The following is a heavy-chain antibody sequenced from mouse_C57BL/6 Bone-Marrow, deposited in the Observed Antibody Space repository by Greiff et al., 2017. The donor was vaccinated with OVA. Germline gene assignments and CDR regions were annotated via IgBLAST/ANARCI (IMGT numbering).Heavy chain of an antibody. J-gene: IGHJ3*01. D-gene: IGHD1-1*01. V-gene: IGHV14-4*01. CDR2: IDPENGDT. CDR1: GFNIKDDY. Sequence: VQLQQSGAELVRPGASVKLSCTASGFNIKDDYMHWVKQRPEQGLEWIGWIDPENGDTEYASKFQGKATITADTSSNTAYLQLSSLTSEDTAVYYCTTAYYYGSSPCAYWGQGTLVTVSA. CDR3: TTAYYYGSSPCAY.